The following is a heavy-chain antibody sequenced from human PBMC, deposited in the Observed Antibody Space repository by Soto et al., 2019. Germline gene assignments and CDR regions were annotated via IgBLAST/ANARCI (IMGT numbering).Heavy chain of an antibody. CDR1: GGSMSSSNW. J-gene: IGHJ5*02. V-gene: IGHV4-4*02. CDR2: AHHSGRT. Sequence: SETLSLTCTVSGGSMSSSNWWNWVRQSPGKGLEWIGEAHHSGRTNYNPSLKSRVTISVDTSKNQFSLKLTSLTATDTAVYYCARGGPSSKWLDPWGQGTLVTVSS. CDR3: ARGGPSSKWLDP.